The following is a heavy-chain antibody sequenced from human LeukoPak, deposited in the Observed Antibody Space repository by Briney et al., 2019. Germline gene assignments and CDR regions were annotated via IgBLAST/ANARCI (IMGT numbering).Heavy chain of an antibody. CDR1: GYTFTSYG. Sequence: ASVKVSCKASGYTFTSYGISWVRQAPGQGLEWMGIINPSGGSASDTQKFQGRVTMTRDTSTSTLYMELSSLRSEDTAVYYCAREGGAATGLDYWGQGTLVTVSS. CDR3: AREGGAATGLDY. D-gene: IGHD6-13*01. J-gene: IGHJ4*02. CDR2: INPSGGSA. V-gene: IGHV1-46*01.